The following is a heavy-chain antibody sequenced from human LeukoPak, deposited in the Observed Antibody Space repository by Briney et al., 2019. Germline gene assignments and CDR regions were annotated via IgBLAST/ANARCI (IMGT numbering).Heavy chain of an antibody. CDR3: ARVGGDYGDYVTNWGISYYYYYMDV. J-gene: IGHJ6*03. D-gene: IGHD4-17*01. CDR1: GYTFTGYY. CDR2: INPNSGGT. Sequence: ASVKVSCKASGYTFTGYYMHWVRQAPGQGLEWMGWINPNSGGTNYAQKFQGRVTMTRDTSISTAYMELSRLRSDDTAVYYSARVGGDYGDYVTNWGISYYYYYMDVWGKGTTVTVSS. V-gene: IGHV1-2*02.